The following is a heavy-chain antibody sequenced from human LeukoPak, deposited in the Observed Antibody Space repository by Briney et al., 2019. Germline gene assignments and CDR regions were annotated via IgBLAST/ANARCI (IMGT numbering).Heavy chain of an antibody. V-gene: IGHV3-33*01. CDR2: IWYDGSNK. Sequence: GGSLRLSCAASGFTFSSYGMHWVRQAPGKGLEWVAVIWYDGSNKYYADSVKGRFTISRDNSKNTLYLQMNSLRAEDTAVYYCAGEYYDSSGYYGESPFDYWGQGTLVTVSS. CDR3: AGEYYDSSGYYGESPFDY. D-gene: IGHD3-22*01. J-gene: IGHJ4*02. CDR1: GFTFSSYG.